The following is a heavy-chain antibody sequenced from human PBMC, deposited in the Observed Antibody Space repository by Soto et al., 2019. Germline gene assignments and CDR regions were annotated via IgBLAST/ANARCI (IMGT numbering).Heavy chain of an antibody. CDR3: TTGPSAYQYQRLWGGYYGMDV. Sequence: GGSLRLSCAASGFTFSNAWMSWVRQAPGKGLEWVGRIKSKTDGGTTDYAAPVKGRFTISRDDSKNTLYLQMNSLKTEDTAVYYCTTGPSAYQYQRLWGGYYGMDVWGQGTTVTVSS. J-gene: IGHJ6*02. CDR1: GFTFSNAW. V-gene: IGHV3-15*01. CDR2: IKSKTDGGTT. D-gene: IGHD2-2*01.